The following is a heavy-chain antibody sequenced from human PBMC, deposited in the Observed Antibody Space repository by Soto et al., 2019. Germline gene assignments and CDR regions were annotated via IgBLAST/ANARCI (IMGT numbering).Heavy chain of an antibody. Sequence: QVQLQQWGAGQLKPSETLSLTCAVYGGSFSGYYWSWIRQPPGKGLEWIGEINHSGSTNYNPSLKSRVTISVDTSKNQFSLKLSSVTAADTAVYCCARDLCSSTSCYRRSFDYWGQGTLVTVSS. CDR1: GGSFSGYY. CDR2: INHSGST. CDR3: ARDLCSSTSCYRRSFDY. J-gene: IGHJ4*02. V-gene: IGHV4-34*01. D-gene: IGHD2-2*01.